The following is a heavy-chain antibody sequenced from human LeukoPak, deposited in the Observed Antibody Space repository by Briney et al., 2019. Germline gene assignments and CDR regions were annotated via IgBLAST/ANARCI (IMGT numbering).Heavy chain of an antibody. J-gene: IGHJ4*02. Sequence: PGGSLRLSCAASGFTFSSYAMHWVRQAPGKGLEWVAVISYDGSNKYYADSVKGRFTISRDNSKNTLYLQMNSLRAEDTAVYDCARERRVLLYDYWGQGTLVTVSS. V-gene: IGHV3-30-3*01. CDR2: ISYDGSNK. D-gene: IGHD3-10*01. CDR3: ARERRVLLYDY. CDR1: GFTFSSYA.